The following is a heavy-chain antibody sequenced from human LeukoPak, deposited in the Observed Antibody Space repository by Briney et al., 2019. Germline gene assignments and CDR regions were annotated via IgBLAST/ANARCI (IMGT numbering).Heavy chain of an antibody. CDR3: ARKQQLVLVVDY. J-gene: IGHJ4*02. Sequence: SETLSLTCTVSGGSISSYYWGWIRQPPGKGLEWIGSIYYSGSTYYNPSLKSRVTISVDTSKNQFSLKLSSVTAADTAVYYCARKQQLVLVVDYWGQGTLVTVSS. D-gene: IGHD6-13*01. CDR1: GGSISSYY. CDR2: IYYSGST. V-gene: IGHV4-39*01.